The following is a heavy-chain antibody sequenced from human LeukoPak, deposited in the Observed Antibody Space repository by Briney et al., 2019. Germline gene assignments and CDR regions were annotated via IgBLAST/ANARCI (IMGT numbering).Heavy chain of an antibody. V-gene: IGHV3-23*01. D-gene: IGHD3-22*01. CDR1: GFTFSSYA. J-gene: IGHJ4*02. CDR3: ANHRFYDSSGFFY. CDR2: ITGSSDRM. Sequence: GGSLRLSCAASGFTFSSYAMSWVRQAPGKGLEWASAITGSSDRMNYADSVKGRFTISRDNSRYTLYLQMNSLRAEDTAVYFCANHRFYDSSGFFYWGQGTLVTVSS.